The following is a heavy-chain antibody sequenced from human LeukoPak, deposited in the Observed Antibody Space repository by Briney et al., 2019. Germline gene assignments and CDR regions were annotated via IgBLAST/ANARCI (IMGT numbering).Heavy chain of an antibody. J-gene: IGHJ5*02. V-gene: IGHV4-59*01. CDR2: IYYRGST. Sequence: PSETLSLTCAVYGGSFSGYYWSWIRQPPGKGLEWIGYIYYRGSTNYNPSLKSRVTLSIDTSKNQFSLKLSSVTAADTAVYYCARYAGRYYDSSGSRGNWFDPWGQGTLVTVSS. CDR3: ARYAGRYYDSSGSRGNWFDP. D-gene: IGHD3-22*01. CDR1: GGSFSGYY.